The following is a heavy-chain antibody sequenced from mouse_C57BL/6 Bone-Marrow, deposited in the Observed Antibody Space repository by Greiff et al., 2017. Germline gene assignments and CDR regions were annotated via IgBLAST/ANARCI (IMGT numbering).Heavy chain of an antibody. V-gene: IGHV1-80*01. CDR1: GYAFSTYW. D-gene: IGHD1-1*01. CDR3: ALSGSSPLAY. J-gene: IGHJ3*01. Sequence: QVQLQQSGAELVKPGASVKISCKVSGYAFSTYWMNWVKQRPGKGLEWIGQIYPGDGDTNYNGKFKGKATLTADKSSSTAYMQLSSLTSEDSAVYYCALSGSSPLAYWGQGTLVTVSA. CDR2: IYPGDGDT.